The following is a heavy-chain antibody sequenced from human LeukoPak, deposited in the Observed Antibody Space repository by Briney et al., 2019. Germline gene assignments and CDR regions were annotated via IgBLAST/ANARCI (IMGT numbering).Heavy chain of an antibody. D-gene: IGHD4-23*01. CDR1: GFTFSSYA. Sequence: GGSLRLSCAASGFTFSSYAMNWVRRAPGKGLEWVSSISSSSSYIYYADSVKGRFTISRDNAKNSLYLQMNSLRAEDTAVYYCASDDYGGFDIWGQGTMVTVSS. CDR3: ASDDYGGFDI. V-gene: IGHV3-21*01. J-gene: IGHJ3*02. CDR2: ISSSSSYI.